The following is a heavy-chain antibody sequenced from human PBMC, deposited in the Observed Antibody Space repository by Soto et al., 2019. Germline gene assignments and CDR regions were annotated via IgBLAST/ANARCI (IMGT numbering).Heavy chain of an antibody. Sequence: GGSLRLSCAASGFTVSSNYMSWVRQAPGKGLEWVSVIYSGGSTYYADSVKGRFTISRHNSKNTLYLQMNSLRAEDTAVYYCAREKLLLWFGEPSPYYMDVWGKGTTVTVSS. J-gene: IGHJ6*03. D-gene: IGHD3-10*01. V-gene: IGHV3-53*04. CDR3: AREKLLLWFGEPSPYYMDV. CDR2: IYSGGST. CDR1: GFTVSSNY.